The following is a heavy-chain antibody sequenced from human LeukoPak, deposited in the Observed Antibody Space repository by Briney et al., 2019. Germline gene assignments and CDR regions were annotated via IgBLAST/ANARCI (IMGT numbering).Heavy chain of an antibody. Sequence: SETLSLTCTVSGGSISSSSYYWGWIRQPPGKGLEWIGSIYYSGSTYYNPSLKSRVTISVDTSKNQFSLKLSSVTAADTAVYYCATYDILTGYYDYWGQGTLVTVSS. CDR2: IYYSGST. V-gene: IGHV4-39*07. CDR1: GGSISSSSYY. J-gene: IGHJ4*02. CDR3: ATYDILTGYYDY. D-gene: IGHD3-9*01.